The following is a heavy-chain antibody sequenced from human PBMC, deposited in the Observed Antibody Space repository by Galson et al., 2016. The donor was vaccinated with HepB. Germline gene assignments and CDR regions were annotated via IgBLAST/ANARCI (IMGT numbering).Heavy chain of an antibody. Sequence: SLRLSCAASGFTFNTYAMSWVRQAPGKGLEWVSTIRGTSGSMYSADSVKGRSSISRDNSKNTLYLQMDTLRAEDTAVYYCAKDPRLSTIATSDYFDYWGKGTLVTVSS. V-gene: IGHV3-23*01. J-gene: IGHJ4*02. CDR3: AKDPRLSTIATSDYFDY. D-gene: IGHD1-26*01. CDR1: GFTFNTYA. CDR2: IRGTSGSM.